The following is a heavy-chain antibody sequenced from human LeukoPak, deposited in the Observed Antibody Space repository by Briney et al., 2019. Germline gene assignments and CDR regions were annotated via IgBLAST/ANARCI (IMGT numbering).Heavy chain of an antibody. D-gene: IGHD6-13*01. V-gene: IGHV3-23*01. CDR2: IGGGGEST. CDR1: GFTFSSYA. J-gene: IGHJ4*02. Sequence: PGGSLRLSCAASGFTFSSYAMSWVRQAPGKGLEWVSTIGGGGESTYSADSVKGRFTISRDNSQNTLYLQMNSLRAEDTAVYYCARDLRGAAAGSGPLEYWGQRTLVTVSS. CDR3: ARDLRGAAAGSGPLEY.